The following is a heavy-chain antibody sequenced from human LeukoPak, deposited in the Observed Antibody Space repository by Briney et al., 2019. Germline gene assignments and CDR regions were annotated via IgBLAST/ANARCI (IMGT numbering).Heavy chain of an antibody. D-gene: IGHD1-26*01. Sequence: PGGSLRLSCAASGSTFSSYSMNWVRQAPGKGLEWVSSISSSSSYIYYADSVKGRFTISRDNAKNSLYLQMNSLRAEDTAVYYCARSLTLVGATRGFDYWGQGTLVTVSS. J-gene: IGHJ4*02. V-gene: IGHV3-21*01. CDR1: GSTFSSYS. CDR2: ISSSSSYI. CDR3: ARSLTLVGATRGFDY.